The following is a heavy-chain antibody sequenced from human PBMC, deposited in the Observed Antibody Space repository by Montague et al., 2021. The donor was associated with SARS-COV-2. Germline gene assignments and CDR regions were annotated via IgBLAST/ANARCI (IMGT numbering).Heavy chain of an antibody. CDR2: IDWDDDK. D-gene: IGHD1-26*01. CDR3: ARSGQPAGNYAPLGYYGLDV. V-gene: IGHV2-70*11. Sequence: PALVKPTQTLTLTCTFSGFSLTTSAICVSWIRQPPGKAPEWLARIDWDDDKHYNAPLKTRLTISKDTSKNHVVLTMTNMDPVDTGTYCCARSGQPAGNYAPLGYYGLDVWGRGTTVIVSS. J-gene: IGHJ6*02. CDR1: GFSLTTSAIC.